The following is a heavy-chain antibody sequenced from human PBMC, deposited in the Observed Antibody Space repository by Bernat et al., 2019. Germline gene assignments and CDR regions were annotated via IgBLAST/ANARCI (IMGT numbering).Heavy chain of an antibody. Sequence: QVQLVESGGGVVQPGRSLRLSCAASGFTFSSYGMHWVRQAPGKGLEWVAVIWYDGSNKYYADSVKGRFTISRDNSKNTLYLQMNSLRAEDTAVYYCARSIMITFGGVIARHPRLDAFDIWGQGTMVTVSS. V-gene: IGHV3-33*01. CDR3: ARSIMITFGGVIARHPRLDAFDI. CDR2: IWYDGSNK. D-gene: IGHD3-16*02. CDR1: GFTFSSYG. J-gene: IGHJ3*02.